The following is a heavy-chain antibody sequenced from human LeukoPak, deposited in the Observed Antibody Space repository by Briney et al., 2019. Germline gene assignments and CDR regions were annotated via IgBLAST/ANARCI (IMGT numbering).Heavy chain of an antibody. V-gene: IGHV4-39*01. J-gene: IGHJ4*02. D-gene: IGHD6-25*01. CDR3: ARQPIEERPPDY. CDR2: IYYSGST. Sequence: SETLSLTCTVSGGSISSSSYYWGWIRQPPGKGLEWIGSIYYSGSTYYNPSLKSRVTISVDTSKNRFSLKLSSVTAADTAVYYCARQPIEERPPDYWGQGTLVTVSS. CDR1: GGSISSSSYY.